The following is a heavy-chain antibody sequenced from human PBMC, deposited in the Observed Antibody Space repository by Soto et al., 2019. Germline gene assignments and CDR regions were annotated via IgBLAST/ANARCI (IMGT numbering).Heavy chain of an antibody. J-gene: IGHJ6*03. Sequence: GGSLRLSCAASGVTFSSYSMNWVRQAPGKGLEWVSSISSSSSYIYYADSVKGRFTISRDNAKNSLYLQMNSLRAEDTAVYYCASIKDYGDYAYYYYMDVWGKGTMVTVSS. CDR3: ASIKDYGDYAYYYYMDV. CDR2: ISSSSSYI. D-gene: IGHD4-17*01. V-gene: IGHV3-21*01. CDR1: GVTFSSYS.